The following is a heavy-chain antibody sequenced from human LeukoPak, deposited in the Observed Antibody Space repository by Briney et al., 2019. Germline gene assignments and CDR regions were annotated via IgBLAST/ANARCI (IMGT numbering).Heavy chain of an antibody. J-gene: IGHJ1*01. CDR1: GFTFSSYA. D-gene: IGHD3-16*02. CDR2: ISGTGGST. Sequence: GGSLRLSCAASGFTFSSYAMSWVRQAPGKGLEWVSVISGTGGSTYYADSVKGRFTISRDNSKNTLYLQMNSLRAEDTAVYYCAKEHDDYVWGSYRPKYAEYFQHWGQGTLVTVSS. V-gene: IGHV3-23*01. CDR3: AKEHDDYVWGSYRPKYAEYFQH.